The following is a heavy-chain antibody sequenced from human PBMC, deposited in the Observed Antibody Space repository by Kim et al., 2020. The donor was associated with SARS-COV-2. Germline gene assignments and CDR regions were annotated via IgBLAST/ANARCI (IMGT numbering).Heavy chain of an antibody. CDR1: GGSISSYY. V-gene: IGHV4-59*01. CDR2: IYYSGST. D-gene: IGHD3-10*01. CDR3: ARARSMVQGFFKYYFDY. Sequence: SETLSLTCTVSGGSISSYYWSWIRQPPGKGLEWIGYIYYSGSTNYNPSLKSRVTISVDTSKNQFSLKLSSVTAADTAVYYCARARSMVQGFFKYYFDYWGQGTLVTVSS. J-gene: IGHJ4*02.